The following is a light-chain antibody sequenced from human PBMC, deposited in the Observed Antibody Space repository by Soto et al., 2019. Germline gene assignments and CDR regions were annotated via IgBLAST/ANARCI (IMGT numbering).Light chain of an antibody. CDR2: DAS. V-gene: IGKV3-11*01. Sequence: EIVLTQSPATLSLSPGERATLSCRASQSVTTYLSWYQQKPGQAPRLLIYDASNRATDIPARFSGSGSGTDFTLTISSLAPEDFAVYYCQHRGNWPRTFGQGNKLEIK. CDR3: QHRGNWPRT. J-gene: IGKJ2*01. CDR1: QSVTTY.